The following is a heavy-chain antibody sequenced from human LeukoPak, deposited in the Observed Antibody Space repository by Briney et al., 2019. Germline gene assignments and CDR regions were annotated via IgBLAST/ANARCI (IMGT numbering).Heavy chain of an antibody. V-gene: IGHV4-59*01. J-gene: IGHJ4*02. Sequence: SETLSLTCAVYGGSFSGYCWSWIRQPPGKGQEWIGYVSYSGSTNYSPSLKSRVTISLDTSKKQFSLKLSSVTAADTAVYYCAREITYYDILTGYYTDGYFDYWGQGTLVTVSS. CDR1: GGSFSGYC. D-gene: IGHD3-9*01. CDR2: VSYSGST. CDR3: AREITYYDILTGYYTDGYFDY.